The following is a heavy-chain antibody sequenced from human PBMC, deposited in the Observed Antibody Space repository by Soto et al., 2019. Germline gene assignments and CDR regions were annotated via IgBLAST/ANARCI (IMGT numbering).Heavy chain of an antibody. Sequence: GGSLRLSCAASGFTVSSNYMSWVRQAPGKGLEWVSVIYSGGSTYYADSVKGRFTISRHNSKNTLYLQMNSLRAEDTAVYYCARGYSGSYNWFDPWGQGTLVTVSS. D-gene: IGHD1-26*01. J-gene: IGHJ5*02. CDR2: IYSGGST. V-gene: IGHV3-53*04. CDR1: GFTVSSNY. CDR3: ARGYSGSYNWFDP.